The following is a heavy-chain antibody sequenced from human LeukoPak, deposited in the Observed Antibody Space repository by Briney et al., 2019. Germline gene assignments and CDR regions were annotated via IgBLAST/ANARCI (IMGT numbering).Heavy chain of an antibody. V-gene: IGHV3-23*01. D-gene: IGHD6-19*01. Sequence: GGSLRLSGAASGFTFSNYGMSWVRQAPGKGLEWVSAVTGTGGSTYYADSVKGRFTISRDNSKNTLYLQMNSLRGEDTAIYYCAKNGYSSGWYPENWGQGTLVTVSS. CDR1: GFTFSNYG. CDR2: VTGTGGST. J-gene: IGHJ4*02. CDR3: AKNGYSSGWYPEN.